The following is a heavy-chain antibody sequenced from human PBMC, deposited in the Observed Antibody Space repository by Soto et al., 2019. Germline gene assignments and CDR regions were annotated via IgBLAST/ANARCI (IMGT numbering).Heavy chain of an antibody. CDR1: GDSISSDGYY. V-gene: IGHV4-61*08. CDR3: ARDFEPSPGFDP. J-gene: IGHJ5*02. D-gene: IGHD3-9*01. CDR2: IYYSGST. Sequence: TSETLSLTCTVSGDSISSDGYYWSWIRQHPGKGLEWIGYIYYSGSTNYNPSLKSRVTISLDTSKNQFSLKLSSVTAADTAVYYCARDFEPSPGFDPWGQGTLVTVSS.